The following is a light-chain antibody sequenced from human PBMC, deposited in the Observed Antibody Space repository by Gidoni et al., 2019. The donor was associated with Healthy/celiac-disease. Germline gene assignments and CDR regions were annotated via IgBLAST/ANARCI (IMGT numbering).Light chain of an antibody. CDR1: QSVSSSY. CDR3: QQYGSSPCS. Sequence: EIVLPQSPGTLSLSPGERATLSCRASQSVSSSYLAWYQQKPGQAPRLLIYGASSRATGIPDRFSGSGSGTDFTLTISRLEPEDFAVYYCQQYGSSPCSFGQGTKLEIK. CDR2: GAS. V-gene: IGKV3-20*01. J-gene: IGKJ2*04.